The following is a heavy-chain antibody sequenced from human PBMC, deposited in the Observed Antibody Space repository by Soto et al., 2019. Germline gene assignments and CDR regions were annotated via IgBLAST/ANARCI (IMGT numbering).Heavy chain of an antibody. Sequence: SETLALGCAVSGYSISIGYYWGWIRQPPVKGLEWIVTIYHSGSTYYNPSLKSRVTISVDTSKNQFSLKLSSVTAADTAVYYCARVKTRPGIAAAGSGLWHRTYWFDPWGQGTLVTVSS. CDR3: ARVKTRPGIAAAGSGLWHRTYWFDP. V-gene: IGHV4-38-2*01. J-gene: IGHJ5*02. CDR1: GYSISIGYY. CDR2: IYHSGST. D-gene: IGHD6-13*01.